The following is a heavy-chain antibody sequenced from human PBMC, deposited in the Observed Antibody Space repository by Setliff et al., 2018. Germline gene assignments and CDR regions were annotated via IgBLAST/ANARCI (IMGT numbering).Heavy chain of an antibody. V-gene: IGHV4-39*01. CDR1: GGSISSSSYY. CDR3: AGLGRPMVRGGDY. J-gene: IGHJ4*02. D-gene: IGHD3-10*01. CDR2: IYYSGST. Sequence: PSETLSLTCTVSGGSISSSSYYWGWIRQPPGKGLEWIGSIYYSGSTYYNPSLKSRVTISVDTSKNQFSLKLSSVTAADTAVYYCAGLGRPMVRGGDYWGQGTLVTVSS.